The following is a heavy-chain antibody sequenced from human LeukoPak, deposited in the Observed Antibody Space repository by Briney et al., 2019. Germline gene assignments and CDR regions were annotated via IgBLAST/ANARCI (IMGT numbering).Heavy chain of an antibody. V-gene: IGHV4-59*08. D-gene: IGHD6-13*01. Sequence: SETLSLTCTVSGGSISSYYWSWIRQPPGKGLEWIGYIYYSGNTNYNPSLKSRVTISVDTSKNQFSLKLSSVTAADTAVYYCARHYGSSSYYYYYGMDVWGQGTTVTVSS. J-gene: IGHJ6*02. CDR1: GGSISSYY. CDR2: IYYSGNT. CDR3: ARHYGSSSYYYYYGMDV.